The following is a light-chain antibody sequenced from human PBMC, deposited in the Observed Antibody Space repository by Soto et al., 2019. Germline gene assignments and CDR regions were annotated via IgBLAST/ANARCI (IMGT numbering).Light chain of an antibody. CDR2: HDV. Sequence: SYELTQSPSVSVSPGQTXSITCSGDTLDNKYVCWYQQKPGQPPVLVMYHDVKRPSGIPERFSGSNSRNIATLTISGTQVMDEADYYCQVWDSSTGVVFGGGTKLTVL. CDR1: TLDNKY. J-gene: IGLJ3*02. CDR3: QVWDSSTGVV. V-gene: IGLV3-1*01.